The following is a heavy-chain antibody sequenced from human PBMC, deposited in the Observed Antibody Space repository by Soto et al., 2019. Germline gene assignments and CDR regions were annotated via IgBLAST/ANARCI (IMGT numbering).Heavy chain of an antibody. CDR1: SLTFSNTN. D-gene: IGHD2-21*01. V-gene: IGHV3-48*02. Sequence: EVQLVDSGGGLVQPGGSLRRSCAVSSLTFSNTNMNLVRQAPGKGLEWVSYINSGGDTMYYPDSVKGRFTISRDNAENALCLQRNSLRDEDAAVSYCARDHIRGDGYNCDCWGQGALVTVSS. CDR3: ARDHIRGDGYNCDC. J-gene: IGHJ4*02. CDR2: INSGGDTM.